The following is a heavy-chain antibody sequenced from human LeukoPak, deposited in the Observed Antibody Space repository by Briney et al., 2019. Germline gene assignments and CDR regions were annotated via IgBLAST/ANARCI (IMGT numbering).Heavy chain of an antibody. J-gene: IGHJ4*02. CDR3: AIRTDGDYDHYFEY. V-gene: IGHV4-59*08. CDR1: GGSIRSYL. D-gene: IGHD4-17*01. Sequence: SETLSLTCTVSGGSIRSYLWSWIRQPPGTGLEWIGYISYSGSTNYNPSLKSRVTISVDASKNQFSLELNSVTAADTAVYYCAIRTDGDYDHYFEYWSQGTLVTVSS. CDR2: ISYSGST.